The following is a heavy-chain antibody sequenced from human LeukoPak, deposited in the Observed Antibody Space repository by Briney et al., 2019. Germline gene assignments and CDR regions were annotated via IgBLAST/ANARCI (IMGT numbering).Heavy chain of an antibody. CDR3: ARDGYSSSWYSNYYYYYMDV. Sequence: ASVKVSCKASGYTFTNYGIHWVRQAPGQGLEWMGWISAYNGNTNSAQKLQGRVTMTTDTSTSTAYMELRSLRSDDTAVYYCARDGYSSSWYSNYYYYYMDVWGKGTTVTVSS. CDR1: GYTFTNYG. V-gene: IGHV1-18*01. D-gene: IGHD6-13*01. CDR2: ISAYNGNT. J-gene: IGHJ6*03.